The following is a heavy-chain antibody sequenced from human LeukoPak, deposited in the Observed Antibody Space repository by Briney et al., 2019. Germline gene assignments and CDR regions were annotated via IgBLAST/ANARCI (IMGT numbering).Heavy chain of an antibody. CDR1: GFTFDGYG. D-gene: IGHD2-2*01. J-gene: IGHJ4*02. CDR3: ARVSSPYFPAYCSTTGCYSDS. Sequence: GGSLRLSCVASGFTFDGYGMSWVRQAPGKGLEWVSGINWNGGSTSYADSVTGRFTISRDNAKNSLYLQMNSLGAEDTALYYCARVSSPYFPAYCSTTGCYSDSWGQGTLVTVSS. CDR2: INWNGGST. V-gene: IGHV3-20*04.